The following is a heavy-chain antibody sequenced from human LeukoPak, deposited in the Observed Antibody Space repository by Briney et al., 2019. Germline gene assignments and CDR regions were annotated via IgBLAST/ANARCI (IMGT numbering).Heavy chain of an antibody. CDR1: GGSISNYY. CDR3: ARVAGEGLLSASVYWFDP. Sequence: PSETLSLTCTVSGGSISNYYWSWIRQPPGKGLEWIGYIYYSGSTYYNPSLKSRVTISVDTSKNQFSLKLSSVTAADTAVYYCARVAGEGLLSASVYWFDPWGQGTLVTVSS. D-gene: IGHD6-19*01. CDR2: IYYSGST. J-gene: IGHJ5*02. V-gene: IGHV4-30-4*08.